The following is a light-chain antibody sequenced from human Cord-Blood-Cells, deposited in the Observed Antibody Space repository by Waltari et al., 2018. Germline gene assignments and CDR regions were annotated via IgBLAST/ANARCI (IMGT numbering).Light chain of an antibody. Sequence: DIQLNQPPSSLSASVGDRVNITCQASQDISNYLNWYQQKPGKAPKLLIYDASNLETGVPSRFSGSGSGTDFTFTISSLQPEDIATYYCQQYDNLPFTFGPGTKVDIK. CDR1: QDISNY. J-gene: IGKJ3*01. V-gene: IGKV1-33*01. CDR2: DAS. CDR3: QQYDNLPFT.